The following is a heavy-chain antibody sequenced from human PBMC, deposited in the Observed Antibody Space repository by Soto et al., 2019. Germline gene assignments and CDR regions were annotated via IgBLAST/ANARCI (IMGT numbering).Heavy chain of an antibody. CDR3: ARVLIVGGTADV. V-gene: IGHV1-8*01. CDR2: MNPNTGNT. J-gene: IGHJ6*02. D-gene: IGHD1-26*01. Sequence: QVQLVQSGAEVKKPGASVKVSCKASGYIFTSSDINWVRQATGQGLEWMGWMNPNTGNTGYAQKFNGRVTMTGNISITTTYMEQSNLRSEDTAIYYCARVLIVGGTADVWGQGTTFTVSS. CDR1: GYIFTSSD.